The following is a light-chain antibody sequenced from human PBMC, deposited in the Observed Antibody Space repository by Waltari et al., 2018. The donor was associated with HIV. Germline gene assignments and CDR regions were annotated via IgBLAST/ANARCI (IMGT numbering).Light chain of an antibody. V-gene: IGLV2-14*01. CDR2: EVS. Sequence: QSALTQPASVSGSPGQSITFSCSGSSSDIGAYNFVSWYQQHPGKAPKLIIYEVSNQPSGVADLFSVSSSGNTASLTISGLQAEDEADYYCSSYTTSNTLLFGGGTRLTVL. CDR1: SSDIGAYNF. CDR3: SSYTTSNTLL. J-gene: IGLJ2*01.